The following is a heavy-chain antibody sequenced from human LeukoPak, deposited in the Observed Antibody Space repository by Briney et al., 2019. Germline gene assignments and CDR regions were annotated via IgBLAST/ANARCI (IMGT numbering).Heavy chain of an antibody. CDR1: EFNFFSYG. Sequence: GGSLRLSCVASEFNFFSYGMQWVRQAPGKGLVWVSRIFTDGSTTSYADSVKGRFTISRDNAKNTLYLQMNSLRAEDTAVYYCARELPREVTLDYWGQGTLVTVS. CDR2: IFTDGSTT. V-gene: IGHV3-74*01. J-gene: IGHJ4*01. CDR3: ARELPREVTLDY. D-gene: IGHD2-21*02.